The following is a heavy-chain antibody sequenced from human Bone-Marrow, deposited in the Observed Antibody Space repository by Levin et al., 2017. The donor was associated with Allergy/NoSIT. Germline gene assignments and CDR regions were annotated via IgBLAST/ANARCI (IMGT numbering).Heavy chain of an antibody. CDR3: AREYYGFWTGYYYDS. Sequence: PGGSLRLSCAASVFAFNTYWMHWVRQAPGKGLIWVSRIDSDGTTTNYADSVKGRFTVSRDNAKNTLVLQMNSLRVEDTAVYYCAREYYGFWTGYYYDSWGQGTLVTVSS. D-gene: IGHD3-3*01. CDR1: VFAFNTYW. V-gene: IGHV3-74*01. J-gene: IGHJ5*01. CDR2: IDSDGTTT.